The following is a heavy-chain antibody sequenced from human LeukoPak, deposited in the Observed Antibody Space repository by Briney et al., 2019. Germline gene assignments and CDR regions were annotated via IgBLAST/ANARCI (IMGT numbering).Heavy chain of an antibody. CDR1: GYTFTGYY. CDR2: INPNSGGT. J-gene: IGHJ4*02. V-gene: IGHV1-2*06. Sequence: ASVKVSCKASGYTFTGYYMHWVRQAPGQGLEWMGRINPNSGGTNYAQKFQGRVTMTRDTSISTAYMGLSRLRSDDTAVYYCAREGDYYDSSSYSYYFDYWGQGTLVTVSS. D-gene: IGHD3-22*01. CDR3: AREGDYYDSSSYSYYFDY.